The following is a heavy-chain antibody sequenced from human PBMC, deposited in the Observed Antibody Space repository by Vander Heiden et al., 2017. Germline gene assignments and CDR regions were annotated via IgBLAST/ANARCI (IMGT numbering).Heavy chain of an antibody. CDR2: ISRSGATT. V-gene: IGHV3-23*01. D-gene: IGHD6-19*01. CDR3: ARSPISVTGFFDS. Sequence: EVQMLQSGGDLVQPGGALPISCAASGFSCNNYAWCGVRQAPGKGLEWVSTISRSGATTFYSDSVNGRFTVSRNNSKNALYRRMNTVRAEDTALDYCARSPISVTGFFDSWGQGTLVTVSS. CDR1: GFSCNNYA. J-gene: IGHJ4*02.